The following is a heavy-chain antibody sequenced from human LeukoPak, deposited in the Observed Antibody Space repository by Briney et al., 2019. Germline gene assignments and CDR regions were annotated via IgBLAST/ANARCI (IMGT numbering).Heavy chain of an antibody. V-gene: IGHV4-30-2*01. CDR1: GASISSGDYS. J-gene: IGHJ4*02. D-gene: IGHD3-22*01. CDR3: ARANYYDSSGPFDY. CDR2: IYHSGST. Sequence: PSQTLSLTCAVSGASISSGDYSWSWIRQPPGKGLEWIGYIYHSGSTTYNPSLKSRVTISVDTSKNQFSLKLSSVTAADTAVYYCARANYYDSSGPFDYWGQGTLVTVSS.